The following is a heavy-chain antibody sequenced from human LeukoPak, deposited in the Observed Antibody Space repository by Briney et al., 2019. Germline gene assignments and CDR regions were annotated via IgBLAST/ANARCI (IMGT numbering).Heavy chain of an antibody. CDR2: IQYDGSNK. D-gene: IGHD2-2*01. V-gene: IGHV3-30*02. J-gene: IGHJ5*02. Sequence: GGSLRLSCAASGFAFSSYGMHWVRQAPGKGLEWVTFIQYDGSNKYYADSVKGRFTISRDDSKNTLYLQMSSLRVEDTAVYYCAKDSGAIIIIPAAMGSWGQGTLVTVPS. CDR1: GFAFSSYG. CDR3: AKDSGAIIIIPAAMGS.